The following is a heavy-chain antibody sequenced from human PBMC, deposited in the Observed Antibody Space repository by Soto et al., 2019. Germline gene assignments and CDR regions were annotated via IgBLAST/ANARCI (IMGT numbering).Heavy chain of an antibody. Sequence: GGSLRLSCAASGFTFSSYAMSWVRQAPGKGLEWVSAISGSGGSTYYADSVKGRFTISRDNSKNTLYLQMNSLRAEDTAVYYCAHGGDFWSGYYHYFDYWGQGTLVTVSS. CDR2: ISGSGGST. D-gene: IGHD3-3*01. CDR3: AHGGDFWSGYYHYFDY. V-gene: IGHV3-23*01. J-gene: IGHJ4*02. CDR1: GFTFSSYA.